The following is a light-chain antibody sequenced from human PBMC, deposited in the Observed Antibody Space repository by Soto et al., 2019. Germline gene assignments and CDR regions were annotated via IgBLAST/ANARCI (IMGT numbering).Light chain of an antibody. CDR3: CSYAGSRTFV. CDR1: SSDVGTYNL. J-gene: IGLJ2*01. Sequence: QSALTQPASVSGSNEQSITISCTGTSSDVGTYNLVSGYQQHPGKAPRLIIYEGSKRPSGISHRFSGSKSDNTASLTISGLRAEDEAHYHCCSYAGSRTFVFGGGTKLTVL. CDR2: EGS. V-gene: IGLV2-23*01.